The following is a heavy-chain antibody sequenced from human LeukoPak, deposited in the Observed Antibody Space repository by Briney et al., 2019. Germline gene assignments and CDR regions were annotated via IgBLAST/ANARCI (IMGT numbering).Heavy chain of an antibody. CDR1: GFTFSSYW. CDR2: ISSDGSST. J-gene: IGHJ6*02. Sequence: QPGGSLRLSCAVSGFTFSSYWMHLVRQAPGKGLVWVSHISSDGSSTSHADSVKGRFTISRDNAKNTLYLQMNGLRAEDTAVYYCARDRGVDVWGQGTTVTVSS. V-gene: IGHV3-74*01. CDR3: ARDRGVDV.